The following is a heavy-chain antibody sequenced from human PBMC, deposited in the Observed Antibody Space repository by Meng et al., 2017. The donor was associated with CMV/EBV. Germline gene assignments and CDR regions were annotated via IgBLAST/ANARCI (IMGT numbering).Heavy chain of an antibody. J-gene: IGHJ3*02. D-gene: IGHD3-3*01. CDR1: GGSFSGYY. CDR3: ARGRAIFEVVTWAFGI. CDR2: INHSGST. V-gene: IGHV4-34*01. Sequence: SETLSLTCAVYGGSFSGYYWSWIRQPPGKGLEWIGEINHSGSTNYNPSLKSRVTISVDTSKNQFSLKLSSVTAADTAVYYCARGRAIFEVVTWAFGIWGQGTMVTVSS.